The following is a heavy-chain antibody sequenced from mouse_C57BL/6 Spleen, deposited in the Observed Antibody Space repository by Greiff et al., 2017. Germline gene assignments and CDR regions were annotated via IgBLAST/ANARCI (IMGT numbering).Heavy chain of an antibody. CDR1: GYTFTDYE. V-gene: IGHV1-15*01. CDR2: IDPETGGT. D-gene: IGHD3-2*02. J-gene: IGHJ2*01. CDR3: TRQLSD. Sequence: QVQLQQSGAELVRPGASVTLSCKASGYTFTDYEMHWVKQTPVHGLEWIGAIDPETGGTAYNQKFKGKAILTADKSSSTAYMGLRSLTSEDYAFYYCTRQLSDWGQGTTLTVSS.